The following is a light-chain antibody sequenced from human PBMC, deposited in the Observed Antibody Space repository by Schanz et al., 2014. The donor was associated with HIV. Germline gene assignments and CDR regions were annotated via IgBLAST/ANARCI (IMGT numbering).Light chain of an antibody. Sequence: QSVLTQPASVSGSPGQSITISCSGTSSDIGGSDYVSWYQQHPGRAPKVLIYDVRDRPSGVSNRFSGSKSGNTASLTISGLQADDEADYYCAAWDDRLNGYVFGTGTKLTVL. CDR2: DVR. V-gene: IGLV2-14*03. CDR3: AAWDDRLNGYV. J-gene: IGLJ1*01. CDR1: SSDIGGSDY.